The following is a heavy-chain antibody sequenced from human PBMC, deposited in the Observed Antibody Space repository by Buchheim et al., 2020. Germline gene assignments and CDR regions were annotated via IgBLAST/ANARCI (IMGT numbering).Heavy chain of an antibody. J-gene: IGHJ5*02. CDR2: ISSSSETK. CDR1: GFIFGSYG. CDR3: AREAATGWLDP. D-gene: IGHD6-25*01. Sequence: EVQLVESGGGLKQPGGSVRLSCGASGFIFGSYGMNWVRQAPGKGLEWLSYISSSSETKYYADSVKCRFTISSDNAKNSLYLQMNSLRAEDTAVYYCAREAATGWLDPWGQGTL. V-gene: IGHV3-48*01.